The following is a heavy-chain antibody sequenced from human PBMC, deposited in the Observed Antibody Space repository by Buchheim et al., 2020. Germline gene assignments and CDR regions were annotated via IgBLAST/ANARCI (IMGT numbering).Heavy chain of an antibody. V-gene: IGHV4-61*03. CDR2: IYYSGST. J-gene: IGHJ5*02. CDR1: GGSVSSGSYY. CDR3: ARESSGWYGWFDP. D-gene: IGHD6-19*01. Sequence: QVQLQESGPGLVKPSETLSLTCTVSGGSVSSGSYYWSWIRQPPGKGLEWIGYIYYSGSTNYNPSLKSRVTISVDTSKNHYSLKLSSVTAADTAVYYCARESSGWYGWFDPWGQGTL.